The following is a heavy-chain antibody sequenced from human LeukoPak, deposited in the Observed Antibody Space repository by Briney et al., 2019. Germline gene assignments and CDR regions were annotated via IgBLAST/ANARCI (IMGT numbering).Heavy chain of an antibody. CDR2: FDPEDGET. CDR3: ATVKYYAILTGYYSSPYYFDY. Sequence: ASVKVSCKVSGYTLTELSMHWVRQAPGKGLEWMGGFDPEDGETIYAQKFQGRVTMTEDTSTDTAYMELSSLRSEDTAVYYCATVKYYAILTGYYSSPYYFDYWGQGTLVTVSS. CDR1: GYTLTELS. D-gene: IGHD3-9*01. V-gene: IGHV1-24*01. J-gene: IGHJ4*02.